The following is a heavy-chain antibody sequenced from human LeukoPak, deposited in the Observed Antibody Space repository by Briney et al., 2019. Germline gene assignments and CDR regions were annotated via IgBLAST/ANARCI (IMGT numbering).Heavy chain of an antibody. CDR3: ARDLIAAAGTHSYYFDY. J-gene: IGHJ4*02. V-gene: IGHV3-33*01. CDR2: IWYDGSNK. Sequence: GGSLRLSCAASGFTFSSYGMHWVRQARGEGLERVAVIWYDGSNKYYADSVKGRFTISRDNSKNTLYLQMNSLRAEDTAVYYCARDLIAAAGTHSYYFDYWGQGTLVTVSS. CDR1: GFTFSSYG. D-gene: IGHD6-13*01.